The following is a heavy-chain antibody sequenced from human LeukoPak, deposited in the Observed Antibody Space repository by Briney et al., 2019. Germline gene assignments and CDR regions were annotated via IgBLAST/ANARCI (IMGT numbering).Heavy chain of an antibody. Sequence: GALRLSCAASGFTFDDYAMHWVRQAPGKGLEWVSLISWDGGSTYYADSVKGRFTISRDNSKNSLYLQMNSLRAEDTALYYCAKAAVVTPFFDYYMDVWGKGTTVTVSS. V-gene: IGHV3-43D*03. D-gene: IGHD4-23*01. CDR2: ISWDGGST. CDR1: GFTFDDYA. CDR3: AKAAVVTPFFDYYMDV. J-gene: IGHJ6*03.